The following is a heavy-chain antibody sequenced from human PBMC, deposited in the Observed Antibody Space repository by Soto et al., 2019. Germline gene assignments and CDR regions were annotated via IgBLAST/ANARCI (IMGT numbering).Heavy chain of an antibody. CDR2: IYYSGST. D-gene: IGHD2-2*01. V-gene: IGHV4-30-4*01. CDR3: ARERADGASPDP. J-gene: IGHJ5*02. Sequence: QVQLQESGPGLVKPSQTLSLTCTVSGGSISSGDYYWSWIRQPPGKGLEWIGYIYYSGSTYYNPSLKSRVTTPVDTSKNEFSLKLSSVTAAYTAVYNCARERADGASPDPWGQGTLVTASS. CDR1: GGSISSGDYY.